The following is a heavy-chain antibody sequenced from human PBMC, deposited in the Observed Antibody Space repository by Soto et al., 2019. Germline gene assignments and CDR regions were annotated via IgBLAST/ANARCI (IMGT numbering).Heavy chain of an antibody. CDR2: ISGSGGST. D-gene: IGHD6-13*01. J-gene: IGHJ4*02. V-gene: IGHV3-23*01. CDR3: AKDSRYSSSWYPGPLDY. CDR1: GFTFSSYA. Sequence: LRLSCAASGFTFSSYAMSWVRQAPGKGLEWVSAISGSGGSTYYADSVKGRFTISRDNSKNTLYLQMNSLRAEDTAVYYCAKDSRYSSSWYPGPLDYWGQGTLVTVSS.